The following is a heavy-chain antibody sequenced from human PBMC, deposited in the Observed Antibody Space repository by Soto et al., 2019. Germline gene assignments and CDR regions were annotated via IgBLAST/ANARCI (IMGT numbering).Heavy chain of an antibody. J-gene: IGHJ4*02. CDR1: GFTFSGYA. V-gene: IGHV3-23*01. D-gene: IGHD4-4*01. CDR2: ISGSGGST. CDR3: AKGHYSSPMGY. Sequence: LRLSCAASGFTFSGYAMSWVRQAPGKGLEWVSAISGSGGSTYYADSVKGRFTISRDNSKNTLYLQMNSLRAEDTAVYYCAKGHYSSPMGYWGQGTLVTVSS.